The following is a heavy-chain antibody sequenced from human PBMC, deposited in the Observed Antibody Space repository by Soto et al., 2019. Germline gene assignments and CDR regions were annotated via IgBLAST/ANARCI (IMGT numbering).Heavy chain of an antibody. V-gene: IGHV4-34*01. CDR1: GGSFSAYY. CDR2: IIDSGST. J-gene: IGHJ4*02. D-gene: IGHD1-26*01. Sequence: SETLSLTCAVYGGSFSAYYWTWIRQSPGKGLEWIGEIIDSGSTKYNPSLKSQVTISTDTSKKRFSLKMTSVTAADTAVYYCARGVVGASSGIKYYFDYWGQGTQVTVSS. CDR3: ARGVVGASSGIKYYFDY.